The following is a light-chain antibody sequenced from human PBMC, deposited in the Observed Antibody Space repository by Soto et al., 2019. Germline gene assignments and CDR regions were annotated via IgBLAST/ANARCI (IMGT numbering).Light chain of an antibody. CDR2: EVT. V-gene: IGLV2-8*01. CDR1: SSDVGGHNY. Sequence: QSALTQPPSASGSPGQSVTISCIGTSSDVGGHNYVSWYQQFPGKAPKVIIFEVTKRHSGVPDRFSGSKSGNTASLTVSGLQAEDEADYFCSSFTGSGVVFGGGTKLTVL. J-gene: IGLJ2*01. CDR3: SSFTGSGVV.